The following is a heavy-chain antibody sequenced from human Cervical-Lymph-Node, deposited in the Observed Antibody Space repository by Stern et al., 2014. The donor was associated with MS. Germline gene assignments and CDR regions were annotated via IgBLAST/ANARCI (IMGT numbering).Heavy chain of an antibody. CDR2: IKNKTDGGTT. Sequence: EVQLEESGGGLVKPGGSLRLSCAASGFTFSNAWMSWVRQAPGKGLELVGRIKNKTDGGTTDYAAPVKGRFTISRDDSENTLYLQMNSLKTEDTAVYYCTARYHSWGQGTLVTVSS. D-gene: IGHD1-1*01. J-gene: IGHJ4*02. V-gene: IGHV3-15*01. CDR1: GFTFSNAW. CDR3: TARYHS.